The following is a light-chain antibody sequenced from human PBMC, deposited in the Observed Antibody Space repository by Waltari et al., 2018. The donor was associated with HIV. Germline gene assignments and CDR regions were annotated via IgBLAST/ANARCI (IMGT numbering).Light chain of an antibody. CDR2: KDS. CDR3: QSADSSNTWV. CDR1: ALPKKY. Sequence: SYELTQPPSVSVSPGQTARITCSGDALPKKYAYWYQQKPGQAPVLMIYKDSERPSGIPERFSASSSGKTVTLTISGVQAEDEADYYCQSADSSNTWVFGGGTKLTVL. J-gene: IGLJ3*02. V-gene: IGLV3-25*03.